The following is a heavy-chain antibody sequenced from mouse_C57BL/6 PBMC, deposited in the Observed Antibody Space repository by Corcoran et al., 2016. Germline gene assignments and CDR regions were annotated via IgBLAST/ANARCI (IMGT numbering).Heavy chain of an antibody. Sequence: QVQLKQSGAELVRPGASVKLSCKASGYTFTDYYINWVKQRPGQGLEWIARIYPGSGNTYYNEKFKGKATLTAEKSSSTAYMQLSSLTSEDSAVYFCARDYGNYEDAMDYWGQEPQSPSPQ. J-gene: IGHJ4*01. D-gene: IGHD2-1*01. V-gene: IGHV1-76*01. CDR3: ARDYGNYEDAMDY. CDR2: IYPGSGNT. CDR1: GYTFTDYY.